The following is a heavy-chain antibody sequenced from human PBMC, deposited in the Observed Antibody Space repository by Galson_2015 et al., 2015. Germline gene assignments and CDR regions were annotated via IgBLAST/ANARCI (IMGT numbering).Heavy chain of an antibody. Sequence: SLRLSCAASGFTFSSSWMHWVCQAPGKGLEWVAVISYDGSNKYYADSVKGRFTISRDNSKNTLYLQMNSLRAEDTAVYYCASGQGYCTNGVCYKAFDIWGQGTMVTVSS. J-gene: IGHJ3*02. V-gene: IGHV3-30-3*01. CDR3: ASGQGYCTNGVCYKAFDI. CDR1: GFTFSSSW. CDR2: ISYDGSNK. D-gene: IGHD2-8*01.